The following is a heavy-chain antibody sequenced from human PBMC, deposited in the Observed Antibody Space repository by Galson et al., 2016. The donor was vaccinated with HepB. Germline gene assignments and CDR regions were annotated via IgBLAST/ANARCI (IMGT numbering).Heavy chain of an antibody. CDR1: GGSFSEYY. CDR3: ARGPRRRGVLKLYGGHFDT. D-gene: IGHD3-16*01. Sequence: SETLSLTCGVSGGSFSEYYWTWIRQFPGKGLEWIGETNHTGSANYNPSLKNRVAISMDTSKNQFSLKVKSVAAADTAVYYCARGPRRRGVLKLYGGHFDTWGQGTLVTVSS. V-gene: IGHV4-34*01. CDR2: TNHTGSA. J-gene: IGHJ5*02.